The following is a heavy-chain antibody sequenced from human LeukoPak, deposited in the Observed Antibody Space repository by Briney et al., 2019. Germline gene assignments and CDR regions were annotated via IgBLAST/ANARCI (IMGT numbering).Heavy chain of an antibody. V-gene: IGHV3-30*04. J-gene: IGHJ4*02. CDR1: GFTFSSYA. CDR3: ARAGGQLLHGFGYFEY. D-gene: IGHD6-13*01. Sequence: GGSLRLSCAASGFTFSSYAMHWVRQAPGKGLQWVSTISYDGDNKYCVDSVKGRFTISRDNSKNTLYLQMNSLRAEDTAVYYCARAGGQLLHGFGYFEYWGQGTLVTVSS. CDR2: ISYDGDNK.